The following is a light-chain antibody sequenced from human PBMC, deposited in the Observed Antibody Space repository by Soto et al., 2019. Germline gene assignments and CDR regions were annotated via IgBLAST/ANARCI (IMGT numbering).Light chain of an antibody. J-gene: IGKJ1*01. CDR1: QTISSW. CDR3: QHYNSYSEE. Sequence: DIQMTQSPSTLSGSVGDRVTITCRASQTISSWLAWYQQKPGKAPKLLIYKASTLKSGVPSRFSGSGSGTEGTLTISSLQPDDFATYYCQHYNSYSEEFGQGTKVELK. CDR2: KAS. V-gene: IGKV1-5*03.